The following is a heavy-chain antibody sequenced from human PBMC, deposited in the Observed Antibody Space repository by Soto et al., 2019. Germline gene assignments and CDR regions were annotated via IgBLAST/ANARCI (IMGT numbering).Heavy chain of an antibody. CDR3: AKDMYDFWSGYKYTPSYMDV. V-gene: IGHV3-30*18. CDR1: GFTFSSYG. Sequence: PGGSLRLSCAASGFTFSSYGMHWVRQAPGKGLEWVAVISYDGSNKYYADSVKGRFTISRDNSKNTLYLQMNSLRAEDTAVYYCAKDMYDFWSGYKYTPSYMDVWGKGTTVTAP. CDR2: ISYDGSNK. D-gene: IGHD3-3*01. J-gene: IGHJ6*03.